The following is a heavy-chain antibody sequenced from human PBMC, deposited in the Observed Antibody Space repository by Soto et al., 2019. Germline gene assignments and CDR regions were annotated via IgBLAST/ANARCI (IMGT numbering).Heavy chain of an antibody. CDR1: GGSISSGGYY. Sequence: PSETLSLTCTVSGGSISSGGYYWSWIRQHPGKGLEWIGYIYYSGSTYYNPSLKSRVTISVDTSKNQFSLKLSSVTAADTAVYYCARGDRVWFVGSSRYFDYWGQGTLVTVSS. CDR2: IYYSGST. D-gene: IGHD6-6*01. J-gene: IGHJ4*02. V-gene: IGHV4-31*03. CDR3: ARGDRVWFVGSSRYFDY.